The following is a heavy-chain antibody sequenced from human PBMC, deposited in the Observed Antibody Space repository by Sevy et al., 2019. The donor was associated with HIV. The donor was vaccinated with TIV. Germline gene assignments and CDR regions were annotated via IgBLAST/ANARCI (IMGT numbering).Heavy chain of an antibody. Sequence: ASVKVSCKASGGTFSSYAISWVRQAPGQGLEWMGGIIPIFGTANYAQKFQGRVTITADESTSTAYMELSSLRSEDTAVYYCARDPYDYSGKDVWGQGSTVTVSS. CDR1: GGTFSSYA. CDR3: ARDPYDYSGKDV. D-gene: IGHD3-10*01. V-gene: IGHV1-69*13. CDR2: IIPIFGTA. J-gene: IGHJ6*02.